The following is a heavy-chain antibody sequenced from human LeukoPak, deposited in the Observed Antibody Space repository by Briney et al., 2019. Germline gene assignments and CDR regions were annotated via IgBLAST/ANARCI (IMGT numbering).Heavy chain of an antibody. CDR3: GIWSVAVHALHI. CDR1: GDSITSSGYY. Sequence: SETLSLTCTVSGDSITSSGYYWGWIRQPPGKGLEWIGSLYYTGTTYYNPSLKSRATISADTSKNQFSLKLNFVTAADTAVFYSGIWSVAVHALHIWAGDTRLSVSS. CDR2: LYYTGTT. J-gene: IGHJ3*02. D-gene: IGHD3-10*01. V-gene: IGHV4-39*01.